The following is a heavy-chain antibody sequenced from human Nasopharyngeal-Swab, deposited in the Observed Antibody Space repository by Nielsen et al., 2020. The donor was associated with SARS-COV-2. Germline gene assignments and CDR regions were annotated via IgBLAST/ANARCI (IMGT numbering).Heavy chain of an antibody. CDR3: ARDMDPKTFTMVRGPLGY. J-gene: IGHJ4*02. CDR2: IKQDGSEK. D-gene: IGHD3-10*01. Sequence: GESLKISCAASGFTFSIYWMSWVRPAPGKGLEWVANIKQDGSEKYYVDSVKGRFTISRDNAKNSLYLQMNSLRAEDTAVYYCARDMDPKTFTMVRGPLGYWGQGTLVTVSS. V-gene: IGHV3-7*01. CDR1: GFTFSIYW.